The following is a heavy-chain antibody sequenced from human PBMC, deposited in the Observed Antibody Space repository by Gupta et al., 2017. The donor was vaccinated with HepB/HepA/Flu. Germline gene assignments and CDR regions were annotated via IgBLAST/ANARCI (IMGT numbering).Heavy chain of an antibody. CDR3: AKETFNINYYYYGMDV. CDR2: ITWNSDNM. J-gene: IGHJ6*02. Sequence: EVQLVESGGGLVQPDRSLRLSCAASGFRFDEHAMHWVRQPPGKGLEWVSSITWNSDNMGYADSVKGRFTISRDNAKNSLYLQMNSLRPEDTALYYCAKETFNINYYYYGMDVWGQGTTVTVSS. D-gene: IGHD3-16*01. CDR1: GFRFDEHA. V-gene: IGHV3-9*01.